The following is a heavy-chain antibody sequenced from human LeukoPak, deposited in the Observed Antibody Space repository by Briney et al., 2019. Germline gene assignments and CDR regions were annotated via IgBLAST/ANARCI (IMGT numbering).Heavy chain of an antibody. CDR3: ARPGHSSGPVSLLAY. V-gene: IGHV3-7*01. CDR1: GFTFSSYW. D-gene: IGHD3-22*01. Sequence: PGGSLRLSCAASGFTFSSYWMRWVRQAPGKGLEGGANIKQDGSEKSYVDYVKGRFTISRDNAKNSLYLQMNSLRAEDTAVYYCARPGHSSGPVSLLAYGGQGPLVTASS. CDR2: IKQDGSEK. J-gene: IGHJ4*02.